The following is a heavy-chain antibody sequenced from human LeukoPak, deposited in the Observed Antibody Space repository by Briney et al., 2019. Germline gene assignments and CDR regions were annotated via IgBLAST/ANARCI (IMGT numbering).Heavy chain of an antibody. J-gene: IGHJ5*02. Sequence: GSSLRLSCAASGFTFDDYAMHWVRQAPGKGLEWVSGISWNSGSIGYADSVKGRFTISRDNAKNSLYLQMNSLRAEDTALYYCAKDVFPSIAAPTNDGFDPWGQGTLVTVSS. CDR1: GFTFDDYA. CDR3: AKDVFPSIAAPTNDGFDP. V-gene: IGHV3-9*01. CDR2: ISWNSGSI. D-gene: IGHD6-13*01.